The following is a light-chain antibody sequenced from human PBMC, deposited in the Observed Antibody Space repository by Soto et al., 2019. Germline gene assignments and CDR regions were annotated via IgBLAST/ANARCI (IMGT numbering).Light chain of an antibody. CDR2: DAS. CDR3: QQYGSSPPIT. V-gene: IGKV3-20*01. J-gene: IGKJ5*01. CDR1: QSISSY. Sequence: ESVLTPSPATLSFSPGASATLFCRSSQSISSYLAWYQQKPGQAPRLLIYDASSRATGIPDRFSGSGSGTDFTLTISRLEPEDFAVYYCQQYGSSPPITFGQGTRLEI.